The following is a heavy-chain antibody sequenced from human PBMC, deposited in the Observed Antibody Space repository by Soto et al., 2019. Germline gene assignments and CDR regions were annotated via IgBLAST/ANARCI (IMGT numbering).Heavy chain of an antibody. D-gene: IGHD2-2*01. CDR1: GFTFSSYG. CDR3: AKDHCSSTSCPTGALSY. CDR2: ISYDGSNK. Sequence: QVPLVESGGGVVQPGRSLRLSCAASGFTFSSYGMHWVRQAPGKGLEWVAVISYDGSNKYYADSVKGRFTISRDNSKNTLYLQMNSLRAEDTAVYYCAKDHCSSTSCPTGALSYWGQGTLVTVSS. J-gene: IGHJ4*02. V-gene: IGHV3-30*18.